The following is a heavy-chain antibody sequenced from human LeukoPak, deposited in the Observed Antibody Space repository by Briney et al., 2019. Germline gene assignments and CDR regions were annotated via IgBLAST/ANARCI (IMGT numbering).Heavy chain of an antibody. J-gene: IGHJ3*02. D-gene: IGHD5-12*01. CDR2: ISGSGGST. CDR3: ARGSSGYVDAFDI. V-gene: IGHV3-23*01. CDR1: RFTFSTYA. Sequence: GGTLRLSCAASRFTFSTYAMSWVRQAPGKGLEWVSGISGSGGSTYYADSVKGRFTMSRDNSKNTLYLQMNSLRADDTAVYYCARGSSGYVDAFDIWGQGTMVTVSA.